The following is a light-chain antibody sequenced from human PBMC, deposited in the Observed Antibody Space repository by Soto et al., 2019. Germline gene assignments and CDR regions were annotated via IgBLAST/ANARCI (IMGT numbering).Light chain of an antibody. V-gene: IGLV2-14*01. CDR1: SSDVGGYNY. J-gene: IGLJ2*01. Sequence: QSALTQPASVSGSPGQSIAISCTGTSSDVGGYNYVSWYQQRPGKAPKLIIYDVYYRPSGVSDRFSGSKSGNTASLIISGLQAEDEGDYYCNSYTGCSTHVVFGGGTKLTVL. CDR3: NSYTGCSTHVV. CDR2: DVY.